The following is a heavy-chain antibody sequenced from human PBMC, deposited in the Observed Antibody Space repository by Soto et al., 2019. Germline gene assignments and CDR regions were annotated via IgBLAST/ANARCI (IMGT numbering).Heavy chain of an antibody. CDR2: IKSKTDGGTT. CDR3: TTDSVPYYYGSGSYKYYYYYMDV. Sequence: EVQLVESGGGLVKPGGSLRLSCAASGFTFSNAWMSWVRQAPGKGLEWVGRIKSKTDGGTTDYAAPVKGRFTISRDDSKNTLYLQMNSLKTEDTAVYYCTTDSVPYYYGSGSYKYYYYYMDVWGKGTTVTVSS. V-gene: IGHV3-15*01. J-gene: IGHJ6*03. D-gene: IGHD3-10*01. CDR1: GFTFSNAW.